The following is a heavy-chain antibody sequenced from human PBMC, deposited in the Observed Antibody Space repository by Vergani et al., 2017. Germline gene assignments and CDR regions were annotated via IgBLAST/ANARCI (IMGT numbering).Heavy chain of an antibody. J-gene: IGHJ4*02. CDR3: ARSYDY. CDR2: IKQDGCEK. V-gene: IGHV3-7*01. Sequence: EVDLVESGGGLAQPGGSLKLSCAASGFTFSSYWMSWVRQAPGKGLEWVANIKQDGCEKYYVDSVKGRFTISRDNAKNTVYLQMNSLSVEDTALYYCARSYDYWGRGTLVTVSS. CDR1: GFTFSSYW.